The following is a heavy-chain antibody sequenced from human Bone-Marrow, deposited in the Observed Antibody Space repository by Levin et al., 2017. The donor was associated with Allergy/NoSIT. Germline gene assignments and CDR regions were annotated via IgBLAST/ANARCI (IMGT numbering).Heavy chain of an antibody. CDR1: GFTFSSYG. Sequence: GESLKISCAASGFTFSSYGFHWVRQAPGKGLEWVALIWNDGSNIYYGDSVKGRFTISRDNSKNTLYLEMNSLSVEDTAVYYCAREAREIAAGGYYYYGMDVCGQGTTVTVSS. CDR3: AREAREIAAGGYYYYGMDV. J-gene: IGHJ6*02. V-gene: IGHV3-33*04. D-gene: IGHD6-13*01. CDR2: IWNDGSNI.